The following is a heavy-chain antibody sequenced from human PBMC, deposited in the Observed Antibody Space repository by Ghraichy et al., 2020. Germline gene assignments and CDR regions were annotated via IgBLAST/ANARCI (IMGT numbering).Heavy chain of an antibody. J-gene: IGHJ4*02. V-gene: IGHV1-2*02. CDR1: GYTFTGYY. CDR2: INPNSGGT. D-gene: IGHD2-15*01. CDR3: ARGPGYCSGGSCPPLYDY. Sequence: ASVKVSCKASGYTFTGYYMHWVRQAPGQGLEWMGWINPNSGGTNYAQKFQGRVTMTRDTSISTAYMELSRLRSDDTAVYYCARGPGYCSGGSCPPLYDYWGQGTLVTGSS.